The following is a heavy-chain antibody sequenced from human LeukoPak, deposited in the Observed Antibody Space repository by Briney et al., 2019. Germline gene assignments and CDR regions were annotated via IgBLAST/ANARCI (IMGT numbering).Heavy chain of an antibody. CDR1: GGTFSSYA. Sequence: SVKVSCKASGGTFSSYAISWVRQAPGQGLEWMGGIIPIFGTANYAQKFQGRVTITADKSTSTAYMELSSLRSEDTAVYYCARVVDWLAHNWFDPWGQGTLVTVSS. CDR3: ARVVDWLAHNWFDP. CDR2: IIPIFGTA. J-gene: IGHJ5*02. D-gene: IGHD6-19*01. V-gene: IGHV1-69*06.